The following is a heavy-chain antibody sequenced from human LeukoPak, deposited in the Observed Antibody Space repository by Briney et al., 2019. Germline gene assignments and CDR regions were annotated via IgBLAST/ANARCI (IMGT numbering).Heavy chain of an antibody. Sequence: PGRSRRLSCAASGFTFSTYFMHGARRAPGKGLEWGEDFASDGSHTFYVESVKGRFTISRDNSKNTLYLQMNSLRAEDTAVYFCARERQDTILHSGAFDIWGQGTMVTVSS. D-gene: IGHD2-21*01. V-gene: IGHV3-30-3*01. J-gene: IGHJ3*02. CDR1: GFTFSTYF. CDR2: FASDGSHT. CDR3: ARERQDTILHSGAFDI.